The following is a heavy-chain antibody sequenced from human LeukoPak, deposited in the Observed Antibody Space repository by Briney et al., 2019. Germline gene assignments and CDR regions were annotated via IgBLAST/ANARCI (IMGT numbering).Heavy chain of an antibody. J-gene: IGHJ4*02. V-gene: IGHV3-23*01. D-gene: IGHD3-16*02. Sequence: PGGSLRLSCAASGYAFDTYGMTWARQAPGKGLEWVSSISGSGYNTYYADSVKGRFTISRDNSKNTLYLQMNSLRAEDTAVYYCAKGAIIVSYWGQGTLVTVSS. CDR3: AKGAIIVSY. CDR2: ISGSGYNT. CDR1: GYAFDTYG.